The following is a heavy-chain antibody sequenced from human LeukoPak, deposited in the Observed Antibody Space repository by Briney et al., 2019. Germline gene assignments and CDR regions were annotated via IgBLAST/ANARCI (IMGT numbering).Heavy chain of an antibody. CDR1: GFTFSSYW. J-gene: IGHJ5*02. Sequence: GGSLRLSCAASGFTFSSYWMHWVRQAPGKGLVWVSRINSDGSSTSYADSVKGRFTISRDNAKNTLYLQMNSLRAEDTAVYYCAKGGYSYGYHNGFDPWGQGTLVTVSS. CDR3: AKGGYSYGYHNGFDP. CDR2: INSDGSST. V-gene: IGHV3-74*01. D-gene: IGHD5-18*01.